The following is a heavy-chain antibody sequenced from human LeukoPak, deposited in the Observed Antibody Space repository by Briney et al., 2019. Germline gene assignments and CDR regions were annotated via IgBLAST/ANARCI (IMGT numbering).Heavy chain of an antibody. CDR2: INPNSGGT. J-gene: IGHJ4*02. CDR1: GYTFTGYY. CDR3: ARDPWGGSYRY. Sequence: GASVKVSCKASGYTFTGYYMHWVRQAPGQGLEWMGWINPNSGGTNYAQNFQGRVTMTRDTSISTAYMELSRLRSDDTAVYYCARDPWGGSYRYWGQGTLVTVSS. D-gene: IGHD1-26*01. V-gene: IGHV1-2*02.